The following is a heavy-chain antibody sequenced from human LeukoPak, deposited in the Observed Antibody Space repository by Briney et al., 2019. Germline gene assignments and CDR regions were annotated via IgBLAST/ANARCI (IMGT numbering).Heavy chain of an antibody. CDR3: AKVLDFWSGSPGFGAFDI. J-gene: IGHJ3*02. Sequence: GGALRLSCAASGFTFSSYGMHWVRQAPGKGLEWVALIRYDGSNKYYADSVKGRFTISRDNSKNTLYLQMNSLRAEDTAVYYCAKVLDFWSGSPGFGAFDIWGQGTMVTVSS. CDR1: GFTFSSYG. CDR2: IRYDGSNK. D-gene: IGHD3-3*01. V-gene: IGHV3-30*02.